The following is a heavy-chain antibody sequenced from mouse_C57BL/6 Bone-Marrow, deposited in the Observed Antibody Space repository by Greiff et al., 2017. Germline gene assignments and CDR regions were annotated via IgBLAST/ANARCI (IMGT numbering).Heavy chain of an antibody. J-gene: IGHJ1*03. V-gene: IGHV1-63*01. CDR2: IYPGGGYT. Sequence: QVQLKQSGAELVRPGTSVKMSCKASGYTFTNYWIGWAKQRPGNGLEWIGDIYPGGGYTNYNEKFKGKATLTADKSSSTAYMQFSSLTSEDSAIYYCATTVVAAPYWYFDVWGTGTTVTVSS. D-gene: IGHD1-1*01. CDR3: ATTVVAAPYWYFDV. CDR1: GYTFTNYW.